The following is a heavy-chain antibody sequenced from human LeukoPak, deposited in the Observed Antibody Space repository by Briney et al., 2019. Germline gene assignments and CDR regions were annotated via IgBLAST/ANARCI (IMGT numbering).Heavy chain of an antibody. Sequence: PGGSLRLSCAASGFTFSDYSMNWVRQAPGKGLEWVASISSSSPYIYYTDSVKGRFTISRDNAKNSLYLQMNSLRAEDTAVYYCARDQYYGSGTYYNSSKGYFDYWGQGTLVTVSS. J-gene: IGHJ4*02. CDR3: ARDQYYGSGTYYNSSKGYFDY. D-gene: IGHD3-10*01. V-gene: IGHV3-21*01. CDR2: ISSSSPYI. CDR1: GFTFSDYS.